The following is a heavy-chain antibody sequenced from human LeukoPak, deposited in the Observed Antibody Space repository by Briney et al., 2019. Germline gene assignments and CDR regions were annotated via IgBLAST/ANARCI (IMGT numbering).Heavy chain of an antibody. V-gene: IGHV4-38-2*01. CDR3: ARRGLSSSSWSAFDI. CDR2: IYHSGST. Sequence: SETLSLTCAVSGYSISSGYYWGWIRQPPGEGLECIGSIYHSGSTYYNPSLKSRVTISVDTSKNQISLKLSSVTAADTAVYYCARRGLSSSSWSAFDIWGQGTVVTVSS. CDR1: GYSISSGYY. J-gene: IGHJ3*02. D-gene: IGHD6-6*01.